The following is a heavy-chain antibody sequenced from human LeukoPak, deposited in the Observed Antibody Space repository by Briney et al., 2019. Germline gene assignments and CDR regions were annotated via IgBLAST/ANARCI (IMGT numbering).Heavy chain of an antibody. V-gene: IGHV4-30-2*01. CDR1: GGSISSGGYS. CDR3: ARVWAFGYFDV. CDR2: IYHSGST. Sequence: SETLSLTCAVSGGSISSGGYSWSWIRQPPGKGLEWIGYIYHSGSTYYNPSLKSRVSISIDTSKNQFSLSLTSVTAADTALYYCARVWAFGYFDVWGRGARVTVSS. J-gene: IGHJ2*01. D-gene: IGHD1-26*01.